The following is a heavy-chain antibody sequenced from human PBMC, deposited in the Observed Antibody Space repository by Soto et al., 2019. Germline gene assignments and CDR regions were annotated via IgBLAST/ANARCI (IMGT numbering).Heavy chain of an antibody. J-gene: IGHJ5*02. CDR1: GGSISSSSYY. V-gene: IGHV4-39*01. CDR3: ATEYSSSSSGVEYNWFDP. CDR2: IYYSGST. Sequence: PSETLSLTCTVSGGSISSSSYYWGWIRQPPGKGLEWIGSIYYSGSTYYNPSLKSRVTISVDTSKNQFSLKLSSVTAADTAVYYCATEYSSSSSGVEYNWFDPWGQGTLVTVSS. D-gene: IGHD6-6*01.